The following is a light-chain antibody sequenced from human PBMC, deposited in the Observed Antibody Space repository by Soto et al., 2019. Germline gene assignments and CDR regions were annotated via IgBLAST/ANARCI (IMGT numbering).Light chain of an antibody. CDR2: TAS. CDR3: QQRRYSLT. J-gene: IGKJ4*01. Sequence: DIQMTQSPSSPSASARDRVTITCRASQGISNYLASYLQRPGKVPKRLIYTASTLQSGVPSRFSGSGSGTDFTLTISSLEAEDFAVYYCQQRRYSLTFGGGTKVDI. CDR1: QGISNY. V-gene: IGKV1-27*01.